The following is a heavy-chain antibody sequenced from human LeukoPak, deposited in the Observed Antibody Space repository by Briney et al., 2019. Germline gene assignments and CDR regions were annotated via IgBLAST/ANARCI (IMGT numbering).Heavy chain of an antibody. Sequence: GASVKVSCKASGYTFTGYYMHRVRQAPGQGLEWMGWINPNSGGTNYAQKFQGRVTMTRDTSISTAYMELSRLRSDDTAVYYCARVSRRDSSSWSHWGQGTLVTVSS. CDR3: ARVSRRDSSSWSH. CDR2: INPNSGGT. CDR1: GYTFTGYY. J-gene: IGHJ4*02. V-gene: IGHV1-2*02. D-gene: IGHD6-13*01.